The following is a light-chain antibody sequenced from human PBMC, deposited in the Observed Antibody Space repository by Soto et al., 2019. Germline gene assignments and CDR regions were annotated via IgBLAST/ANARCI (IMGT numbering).Light chain of an antibody. J-gene: IGKJ3*01. CDR2: DVS. CDR3: QRYGSSPFT. V-gene: IGKV3-20*01. CDR1: QSVSRNY. Sequence: EIVLTQSPGTLSLSPGERATISCRASQSVSRNYLAWYQQRPGQAPRLLIYDVSNRATGIPDRFSGSGSGTDFTLTISRLEPEDFAVYYCQRYGSSPFTFGPGTKVDIK.